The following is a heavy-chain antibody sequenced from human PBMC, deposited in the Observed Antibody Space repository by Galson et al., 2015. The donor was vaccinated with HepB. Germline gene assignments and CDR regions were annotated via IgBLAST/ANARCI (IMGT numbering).Heavy chain of an antibody. CDR2: ISYDGSNK. D-gene: IGHD5-18*01. CDR1: GFTFSSYA. V-gene: IGHV3-30-3*01. J-gene: IGHJ4*02. CDR3: ARDRAWIQLPDN. Sequence: SLRLSCAASGFTFSSYAMHWVRQAPGKGLEWVAVISYDGSNKYYADSVKGRFTISRDNSKNTLYLQMNSLRAEDTAVYYCARDRAWIQLPDNWGQGTLVTVSS.